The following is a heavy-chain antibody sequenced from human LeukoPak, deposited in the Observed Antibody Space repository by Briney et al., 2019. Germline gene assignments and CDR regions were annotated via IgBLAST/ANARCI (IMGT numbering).Heavy chain of an antibody. CDR2: IHSTGNT. J-gene: IGHJ4*02. V-gene: IGHV4-4*07. CDR1: GGSITNYY. Sequence: PSETLSLTCTVSGGSITNYYWSWIRQSAGKGLEWIGRIHSTGNTDYYPSLKSRVTISVDTSKSQFSLRLISVTAADTAVYYCARGAGPLYGGRPDYWGQGILVTVSS. D-gene: IGHD4-23*01. CDR3: ARGAGPLYGGRPDY.